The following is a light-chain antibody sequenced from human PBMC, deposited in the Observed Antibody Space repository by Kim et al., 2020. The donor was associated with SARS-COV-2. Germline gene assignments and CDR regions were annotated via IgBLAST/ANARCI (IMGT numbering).Light chain of an antibody. CDR1: RSTHSNY. CDR3: QEYGSSPPIT. CDR2: GTS. Sequence: AGRATPSCWASRSTHSNYLAWYQHKPGQAPRLLIYGTSNRATGIPDRFSGSGSGTDFTLTINRLEPEDFAMYYCQEYGSSPPITFGQGTRLEIK. J-gene: IGKJ5*01. V-gene: IGKV3-20*01.